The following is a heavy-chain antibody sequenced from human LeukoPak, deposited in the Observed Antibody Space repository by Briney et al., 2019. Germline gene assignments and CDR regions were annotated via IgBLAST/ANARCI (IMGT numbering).Heavy chain of an antibody. Sequence: GGSLRPSCAASGFTFSTYAMTWVRQAPGKGLEWVSLISSVGDKTYYADSVKGRFTISRDNSKNTLSLQMNSLRAEDTAIYYCAKDVRVGGGGMDVWGQGTPVTVSS. J-gene: IGHJ6*02. CDR3: AKDVRVGGGGMDV. CDR1: GFTFSTYA. D-gene: IGHD1-26*01. V-gene: IGHV3-23*01. CDR2: ISSVGDKT.